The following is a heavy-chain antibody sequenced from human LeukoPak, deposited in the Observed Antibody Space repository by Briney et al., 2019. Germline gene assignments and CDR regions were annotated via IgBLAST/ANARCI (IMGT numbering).Heavy chain of an antibody. CDR2: IYYSGST. J-gene: IGHJ6*03. V-gene: IGHV4-39*07. D-gene: IGHD1-26*01. CDR1: GGSISSSSYY. Sequence: PSETLSLTCTVSGGSISSSSYYWGWIRQPPGKGLDWIGSIYYSGSTYYNPSLKSRVTISVDTSKNQFSLKLSSVTAADTAVYYCAREVGGSYSPNDYYYYYMDVWGKGTTVTVSS. CDR3: AREVGGSYSPNDYYYYYMDV.